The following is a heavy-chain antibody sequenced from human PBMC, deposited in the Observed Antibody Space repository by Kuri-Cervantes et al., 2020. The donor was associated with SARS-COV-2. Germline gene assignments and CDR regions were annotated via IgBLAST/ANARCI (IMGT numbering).Heavy chain of an antibody. Sequence: SETLSLTCAISGDSVSSNSAAWSWIRQSPSRGLEWLGRTFYRSKWHNDYAVSVKGRITISPDTSKNQFSLRLNSVTPEDTAVYYCAGGSSGRDYWGQGTLVTVSS. CDR1: GDSVSSNSAA. J-gene: IGHJ4*02. V-gene: IGHV6-1*01. CDR3: AGGSSGRDY. CDR2: TFYRSKWHN. D-gene: IGHD6-19*01.